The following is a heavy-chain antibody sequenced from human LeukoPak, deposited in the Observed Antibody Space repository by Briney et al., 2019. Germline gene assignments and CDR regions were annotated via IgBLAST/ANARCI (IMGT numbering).Heavy chain of an antibody. D-gene: IGHD5-12*01. CDR2: ISYDGSNK. CDR3: AKVNSGYDIYYFDY. CDR1: GFTFSSYG. J-gene: IGHJ4*02. V-gene: IGHV3-30*18. Sequence: PGGSLGPSCAASGFTFSSYGMHWVRQAPGKGLEWVAVISYDGSNKYYADSVKGRFTISRDNSKNTLYLQMNSLRAEDTAVYYCAKVNSGYDIYYFDYWGQGALVTVSS.